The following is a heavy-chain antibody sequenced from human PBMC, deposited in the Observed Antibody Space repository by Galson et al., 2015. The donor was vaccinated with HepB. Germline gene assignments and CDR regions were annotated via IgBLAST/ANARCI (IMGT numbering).Heavy chain of an antibody. CDR2: INQDGTEK. J-gene: IGHJ4*02. D-gene: IGHD4-17*01. Sequence: SLRLSCATSGFTFSNYWMSWVRQAPGKGLEWVANINQDGTEKYYVDSVKGRFTISRDTDKNSLYLQMNSLRAEDTAVYFCARHRDSGDYVDPYCDYWGQGIRVTVSS. CDR1: GFTFSNYW. CDR3: ARHRDSGDYVDPYCDY. V-gene: IGHV3-7*01.